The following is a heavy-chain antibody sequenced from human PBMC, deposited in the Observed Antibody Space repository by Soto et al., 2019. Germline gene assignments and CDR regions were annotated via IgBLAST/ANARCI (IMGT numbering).Heavy chain of an antibody. D-gene: IGHD4-17*01. CDR2: IYYSGST. CDR1: GGSISSGGYY. J-gene: IGHJ5*02. CDR3: ATLKVPFYGDYAGDLYDNWFDP. V-gene: IGHV4-31*03. Sequence: QVQLQESGPGLVKPSQTLSLTCTVSGGSISSGGYYWSWIRQHPGKGLEWIGYIYYSGSTYYNPSLKSRVTISVDTSKNQFSLKLSFVTAEDTAVYYCATLKVPFYGDYAGDLYDNWFDPWGQGTLVTVSS.